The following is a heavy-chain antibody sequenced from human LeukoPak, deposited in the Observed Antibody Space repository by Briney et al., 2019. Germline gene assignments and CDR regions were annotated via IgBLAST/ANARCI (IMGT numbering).Heavy chain of an antibody. Sequence: PGRSLRLSCTASGFTFSDYGMHWVRQAPGKGLEWVAIIWYDGYNKYYADSVRGRFTISRDNSKNTVYVQMNNLRAEDTAVYYCARDRDRAEFHFDYWGQGTLVTVSS. V-gene: IGHV3-33*01. CDR3: ARDRDRAEFHFDY. CDR2: IWYDGYNK. J-gene: IGHJ4*02. CDR1: GFTFSDYG. D-gene: IGHD1-14*01.